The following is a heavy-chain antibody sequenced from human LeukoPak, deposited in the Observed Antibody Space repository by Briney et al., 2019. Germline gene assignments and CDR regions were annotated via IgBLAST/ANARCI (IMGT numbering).Heavy chain of an antibody. Sequence: SETLSLTCTVSGGSISTYYWSWIRQPAGKGLEWIGRIYTSGSTNYNPSLKSRVTISVDKSKNQFSLKLSSVTAADTAVYYCASGPYCSSTSCYDYWGQGTLVTVSS. CDR3: ASGPYCSSTSCYDY. CDR2: IYTSGST. J-gene: IGHJ4*02. CDR1: GGSISTYY. V-gene: IGHV4-4*07. D-gene: IGHD2-2*01.